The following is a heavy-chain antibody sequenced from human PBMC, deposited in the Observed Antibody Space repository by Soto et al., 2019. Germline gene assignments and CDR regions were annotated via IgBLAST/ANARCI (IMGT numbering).Heavy chain of an antibody. V-gene: IGHV3-9*01. CDR1: GFTFDDYA. CDR2: ISWNSGSI. D-gene: IGHD5-12*01. J-gene: IGHJ4*02. CDR3: AKDIKGGGCYDSSPFDY. Sequence: EVQLVESGGGLVQPGRSLRLSCAASGFTFDDYAMHWVRQAPGKGLEWVSGISWNSGSIGYADSVKGRFTISRDNAKNSLYLQMNSLRAEDTALYYCAKDIKGGGCYDSSPFDYWGQGTLVTVSS.